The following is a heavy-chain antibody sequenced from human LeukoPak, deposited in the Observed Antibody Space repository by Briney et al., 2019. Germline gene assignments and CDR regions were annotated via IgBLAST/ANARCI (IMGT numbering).Heavy chain of an antibody. CDR3: ARAVTSTEGY. V-gene: IGHV3-7*03. CDR1: GFVFSSYW. J-gene: IGHJ4*02. Sequence: PGGSLRLSCAASGFVFSSYWMTWVRQAPGKGLEWVASTNEGGSGKYYVDSVKGRFTISRDNAQKSLYLEMHSLRVEDPAVYYCARAVTSTEGYWGQGTLVTVSS. CDR2: TNEGGSGK.